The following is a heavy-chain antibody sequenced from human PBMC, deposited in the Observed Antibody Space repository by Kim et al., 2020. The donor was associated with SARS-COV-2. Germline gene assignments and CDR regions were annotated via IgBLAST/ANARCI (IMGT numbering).Heavy chain of an antibody. J-gene: IGHJ5*02. CDR2: IWYDGSNK. Sequence: GGSLRLSCAASGFTFSSYGMHWVRQAPGKGLEWVAVIWYDGSNKYYADSVKGRFTISRDNSKNTLYLQMNSLRAEDTAVYYCARVEDYYDSSGVGSSWFDPWGQGTLVTVSS. CDR1: GFTFSSYG. V-gene: IGHV3-33*01. D-gene: IGHD3-22*01. CDR3: ARVEDYYDSSGVGSSWFDP.